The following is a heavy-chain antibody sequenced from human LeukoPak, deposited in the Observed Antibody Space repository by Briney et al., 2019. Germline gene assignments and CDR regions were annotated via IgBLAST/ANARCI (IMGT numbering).Heavy chain of an antibody. Sequence: ASETLSLTCTVSGGSISSYYWSWIRQPPGKGLEWIGYIYCSGSANYNPSLKSRVTISVHTSKHQFSLKLSSVTAADTAVYYCARDLAYDSSGYYPSLPHYYMDVWGKGTTVTVSS. V-gene: IGHV4-59*01. CDR1: GGSISSYY. J-gene: IGHJ6*03. D-gene: IGHD3-22*01. CDR3: ARDLAYDSSGYYPSLPHYYMDV. CDR2: IYCSGSA.